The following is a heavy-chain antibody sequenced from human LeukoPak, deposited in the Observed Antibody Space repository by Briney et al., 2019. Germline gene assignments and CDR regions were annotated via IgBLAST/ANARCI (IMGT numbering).Heavy chain of an antibody. V-gene: IGHV3-74*01. J-gene: IGHJ4*01. D-gene: IGHD3-10*01. Sequence: GGSLRLSCAASGFTFSSYWMHWVRQAPGKGLVWVSRINSDGSSTNYADSVKGRFTISRDNAKNTLYLQMNSLRAEDTAMYYCARAVYYSNYLGYWGQGTLVTVSS. CDR3: ARAVYYSNYLGY. CDR2: INSDGSST. CDR1: GFTFSSYW.